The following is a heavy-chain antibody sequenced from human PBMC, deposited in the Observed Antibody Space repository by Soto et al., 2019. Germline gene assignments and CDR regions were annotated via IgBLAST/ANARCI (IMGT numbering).Heavy chain of an antibody. CDR1: GYIFTSHY. D-gene: IGHD6-6*01. J-gene: IGHJ4*02. CDR2: INPTGGST. V-gene: IGHV1-46*01. Sequence: ASVKVSCKASGYIFTSHYMHWVRQAPGQGLEWMGVINPTGGSTSYAQKFQGRVSMTRDTSTSTVYMELSSLRSEDTAVYYCARKYSSSSPSDSWGQGTLVTVSS. CDR3: ARKYSSSSPSDS.